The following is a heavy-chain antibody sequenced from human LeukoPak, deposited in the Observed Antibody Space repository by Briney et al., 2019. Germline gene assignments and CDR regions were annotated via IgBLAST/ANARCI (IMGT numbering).Heavy chain of an antibody. CDR2: IYTSGST. CDR1: GGSISSYY. CDR3: ARDAYYYDSSGYYLLDY. J-gene: IGHJ4*02. Sequence: SSETLSLTCTVSGGSISSYYWSWIRQPAGKGLEWIGRIYTSGSTYYNPSLNSRVTMSVDTSKNQFSLKLSSVTAADTAVYYCARDAYYYDSSGYYLLDYWGQGTLVTVSS. V-gene: IGHV4-4*07. D-gene: IGHD3-22*01.